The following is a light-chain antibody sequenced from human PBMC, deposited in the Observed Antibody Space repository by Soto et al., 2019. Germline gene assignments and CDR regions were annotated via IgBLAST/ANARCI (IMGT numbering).Light chain of an antibody. Sequence: QSALTQPASVSGSPGQSITISCTGTSNDVGSYNFVSWYQQHPDKAPRLMIYEVTNRPSGVSDRFSGSKSGNTASLTISGLQAEDEADYYCTSFTSSHTYVFGTGTKVTVL. J-gene: IGLJ1*01. V-gene: IGLV2-14*01. CDR3: TSFTSSHTYV. CDR2: EVT. CDR1: SNDVGSYNF.